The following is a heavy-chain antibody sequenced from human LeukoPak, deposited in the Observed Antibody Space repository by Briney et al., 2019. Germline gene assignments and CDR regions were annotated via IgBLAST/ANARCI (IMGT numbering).Heavy chain of an antibody. CDR1: GFTFSSYG. D-gene: IGHD1-7*01. Sequence: GGSLRLSCAASGFTFSSYGMHWVRQAPGKGLEWVAFIRYDGSNKYYADSVKGRFTISRDTSKNMLFLQMNSLRAEDTAVYYCASSPPTGTTWYFDLWGRGTLVTVSS. V-gene: IGHV3-30*02. CDR3: ASSPPTGTTWYFDL. J-gene: IGHJ2*01. CDR2: IRYDGSNK.